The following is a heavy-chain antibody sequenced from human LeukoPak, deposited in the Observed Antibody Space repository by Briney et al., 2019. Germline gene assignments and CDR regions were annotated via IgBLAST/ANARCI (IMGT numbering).Heavy chain of an antibody. CDR3: ASLSYPFG. CDR1: GFTFSNNW. V-gene: IGHV3-74*01. CDR2: INIDGSST. D-gene: IGHD3-16*02. Sequence: GESLRLSCAASGFTFSNNWMHWVRQAPGKGLVWVSRINIDGSSTSYADSVKGRFTISRDNAKNTLYLQMNSLRAEDTAVYHCASLSYPFGWGQGTLVTVSS. J-gene: IGHJ4*02.